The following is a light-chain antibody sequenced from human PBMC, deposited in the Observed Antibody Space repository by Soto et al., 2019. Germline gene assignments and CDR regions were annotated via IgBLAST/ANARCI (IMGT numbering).Light chain of an antibody. J-gene: IGKJ5*01. CDR3: QQRGNWPIT. CDR1: QSVSSY. Sequence: EIVLTQSPATLSLSPGERATLSCRASQSVSSYLAWYQQKPGQAPRLLIYDASNRATGIPARFSGSGSGTDFTLTISSLKPEDFAVYFCQQRGNWPITFGQGTRLEIK. CDR2: DAS. V-gene: IGKV3-11*01.